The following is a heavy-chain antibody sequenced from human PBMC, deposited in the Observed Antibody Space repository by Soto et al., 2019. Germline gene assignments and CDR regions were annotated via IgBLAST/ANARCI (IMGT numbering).Heavy chain of an antibody. CDR1: GGTFSSYA. CDR3: ARVVIAVAGPAGNNWFDP. CDR2: IIPIFGTA. D-gene: IGHD6-19*01. V-gene: IGHV1-69*13. Sequence: ASVKVSCKASGGTFSSYAISWVRQAPGQGLEWMGGIIPIFGTANYAQKFQGRVAITADESTSTAYMELSSLRSEDTAVYYCARVVIAVAGPAGNNWFDPWGQGTLVTV. J-gene: IGHJ5*02.